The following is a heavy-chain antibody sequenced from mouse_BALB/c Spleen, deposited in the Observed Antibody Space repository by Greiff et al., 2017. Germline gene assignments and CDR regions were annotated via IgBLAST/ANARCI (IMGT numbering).Heavy chain of an antibody. Sequence: EVQLVESGGGLVKPGGSLKLSCAASGFTFSSYAMSWVRQTPEKRLEWVASISSGGSTYYPDSVKGRFTISRDNARNILYLQMSSLRSEDTAMYYCARGDRYDAYFDVWGAGTTVTVSS. J-gene: IGHJ1*01. CDR2: ISSGGST. CDR3: ARGDRYDAYFDV. CDR1: GFTFSSYA. V-gene: IGHV5-6-5*01. D-gene: IGHD2-14*01.